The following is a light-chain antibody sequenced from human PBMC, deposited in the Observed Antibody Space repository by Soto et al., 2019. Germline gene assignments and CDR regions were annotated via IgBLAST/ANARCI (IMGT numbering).Light chain of an antibody. CDR1: SSDVGSYNL. CDR3: CSYAGSRTYV. CDR2: EVN. J-gene: IGLJ1*01. V-gene: IGLV2-23*02. Sequence: QSVLTQPASVSASPGQSITISCTGTSSDVGSYNLVSWYQQHPGKVPKLMIYEVNKRPSGVSDRFSGSKSGNTASLTISGLQAEDEADYYCCSYAGSRTYVFGTGTKLTVL.